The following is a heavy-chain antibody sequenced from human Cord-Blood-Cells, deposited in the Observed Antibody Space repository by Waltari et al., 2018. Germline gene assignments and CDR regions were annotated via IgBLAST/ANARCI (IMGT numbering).Heavy chain of an antibody. J-gene: IGHJ3*02. CDR3: ARDSSGYYAFDI. D-gene: IGHD3-22*01. CDR2: ISYDGSNK. CDR1: GFTFSSYA. Sequence: QVQLVESGGGVVQPGRSLRLSCEAAGFTFSSYAMHWVRQAPGKGLEWVAVISYDGSNKYYADSVKGRFTISRDNSKNTLYLQMNSLRAEDTAVYYCARDSSGYYAFDIWGQGTMVTVSS. V-gene: IGHV3-30-3*01.